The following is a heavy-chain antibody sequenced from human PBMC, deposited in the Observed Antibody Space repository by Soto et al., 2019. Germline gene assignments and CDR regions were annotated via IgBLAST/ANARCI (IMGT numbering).Heavy chain of an antibody. D-gene: IGHD3-22*01. J-gene: IGHJ4*02. CDR3: ASWIGRYYHSSGYYIAY. CDR1: GGSFSGYY. CDR2: INHSGSI. Sequence: SSETLSLTCAVYGGSFSGYYWSWIRQPPGKGLEWIGEINHSGSINYNPSLKSRVTISVDTSKNQFSLKLSSVTAADTAVYYCASWIGRYYHSSGYYIAYRGQGTLVTVSS. V-gene: IGHV4-34*01.